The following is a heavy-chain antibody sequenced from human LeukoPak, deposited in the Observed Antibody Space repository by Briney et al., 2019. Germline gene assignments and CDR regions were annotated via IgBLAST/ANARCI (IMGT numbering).Heavy chain of an antibody. J-gene: IGHJ4*02. CDR2: IYPGDSDT. CDR1: GYSFTSYW. Sequence: GESLKISCQGSGYSFTSYWIGWVRQMPGKGLEWVGIIYPGDSDTRYSPSFQGQVTISADKSISTAYLQWSSLKASDTAMYYCARRSDVDIVVVPAAFDYWGQGTLVTVSS. D-gene: IGHD2-2*01. CDR3: ARRSDVDIVVVPAAFDY. V-gene: IGHV5-51*01.